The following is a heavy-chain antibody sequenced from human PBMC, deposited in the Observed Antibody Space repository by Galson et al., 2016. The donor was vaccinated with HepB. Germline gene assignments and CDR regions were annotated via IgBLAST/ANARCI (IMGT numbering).Heavy chain of an antibody. CDR1: GFTFRLSA. J-gene: IGHJ4*02. D-gene: IGHD6-19*01. Sequence: GSLRLSCAASGFTFRLSAMTWVRQAPGKGLEWVSAVSGSGDSAHYADSVRGRFTSSRDNSKNTVSLQMNSLRVEDTAVYYCAKARGHSSAQALFEYWGQGTLVTVSS. CDR3: AKARGHSSAQALFEY. CDR2: VSGSGDSA. V-gene: IGHV3-23*01.